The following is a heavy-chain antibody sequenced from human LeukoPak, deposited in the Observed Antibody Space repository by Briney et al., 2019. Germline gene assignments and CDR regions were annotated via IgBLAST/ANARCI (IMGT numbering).Heavy chain of an antibody. J-gene: IGHJ4*02. Sequence: ASVKVSCKASGYTFTSYDINWVRQATGQGLEWMGWMNPNSGNTGYAQKFQGRVTMTRNTSISTAYMELSSLRSEDTAVYYCARSYDYVWGSYRHDFDYWGRGTLVTVSS. CDR2: MNPNSGNT. D-gene: IGHD3-16*02. V-gene: IGHV1-8*01. CDR3: ARSYDYVWGSYRHDFDY. CDR1: GYTFTSYD.